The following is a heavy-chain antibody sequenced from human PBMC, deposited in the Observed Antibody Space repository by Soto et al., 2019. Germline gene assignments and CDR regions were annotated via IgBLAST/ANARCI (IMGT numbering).Heavy chain of an antibody. J-gene: IGHJ4*02. D-gene: IGHD6-19*01. CDR3: AKTLPGTGWYSPDY. Sequence: EVQLLESGGGLVQPGGSLRLSCAASGFTFSRNAMNWVRQAPGKGLEWVSTVSGSGNGGSTYYADSVRGRFTISRDNSKNTLYLQMSSLRAEDTAVYYCAKTLPGTGWYSPDYWGQGTLVTVSS. CDR2: VSGSGNGGST. CDR1: GFTFSRNA. V-gene: IGHV3-23*01.